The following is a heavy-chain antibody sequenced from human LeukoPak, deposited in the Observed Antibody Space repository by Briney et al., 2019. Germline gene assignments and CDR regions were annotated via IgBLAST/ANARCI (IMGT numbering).Heavy chain of an antibody. CDR3: ARVGDYFDY. V-gene: IGHV4-59*11. J-gene: IGHJ4*02. Sequence: SETLSLTCTVSGGSISSHYWSWIRQPPGKGLEWIGYIYYSGGTNYNPSLKSRVTISVDTSKNQFSLKLSSVTAADTAVYYCARVGDYFDYWGQGTLVTVSS. CDR2: IYYSGGT. CDR1: GGSISSHY.